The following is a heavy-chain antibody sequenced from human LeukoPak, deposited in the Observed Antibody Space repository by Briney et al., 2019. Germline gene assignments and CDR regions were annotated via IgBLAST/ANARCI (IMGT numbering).Heavy chain of an antibody. CDR2: IKQDGGET. V-gene: IGHV3-7*01. J-gene: IGHJ4*02. CDR3: ARLRGGAY. Sequence: GGSLRLSCAASGFTFSTYLMTWVRQAPGKGLEWVANIKQDGGETYVNSVKGRFTISRDNAKNSLYLQMNSLRAEDTALYYCARLRGGAYWGQGTLVTVSS. CDR1: GFTFSTYL. D-gene: IGHD3-10*01.